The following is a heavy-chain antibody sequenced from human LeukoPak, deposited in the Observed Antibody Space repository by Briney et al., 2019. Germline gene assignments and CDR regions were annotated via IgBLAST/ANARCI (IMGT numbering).Heavy chain of an antibody. CDR2: MNPNSGNT. J-gene: IGHJ4*02. CDR1: GYTFTSYD. D-gene: IGHD3-22*01. V-gene: IGHV1-8*03. CDR3: AREDYYDSGSNDY. Sequence: ASVTVSCKASGYTFTSYDINWVRQAPGQGLEWMGWMNPNSGNTGYAQKFQGRVTITRNTSISTAYMELSSLRSEDTAVYYCAREDYYDSGSNDYWGQGTLVTVSS.